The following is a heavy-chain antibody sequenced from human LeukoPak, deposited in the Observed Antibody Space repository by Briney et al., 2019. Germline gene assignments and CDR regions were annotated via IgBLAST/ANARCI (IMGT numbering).Heavy chain of an antibody. Sequence: SETLSLTCTVSGGSISSYYWSWIRQPAGKGLEWIGRIYTSGSTNYNPSLKSRVTMSVDTSKNQFSLKVSSVTAADTAVYYCAKSTYYYDTFVNAFDLWGQGTVVTVSS. CDR2: IYTSGST. J-gene: IGHJ3*01. V-gene: IGHV4-4*07. D-gene: IGHD3-22*01. CDR1: GGSISSYY. CDR3: AKSTYYYDTFVNAFDL.